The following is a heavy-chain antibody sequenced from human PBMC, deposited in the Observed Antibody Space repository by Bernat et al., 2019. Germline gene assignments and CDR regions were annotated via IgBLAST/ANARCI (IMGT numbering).Heavy chain of an antibody. CDR2: SYYSGST. Sequence: QLQLQESGPGLVKPSETLSLTCTVSGGSISSSSYDWGWIRQPPGKGLEWIGSSYYSGSTYYNPSLKSRVTISVDTSKDQFSLKLSSVTAADTAVYYCARDQVPAAIPDYYYYGMDVWGQGTTVTVSS. D-gene: IGHD2-2*02. J-gene: IGHJ6*02. V-gene: IGHV4-39*02. CDR3: ARDQVPAAIPDYYYYGMDV. CDR1: GGSISSSSYD.